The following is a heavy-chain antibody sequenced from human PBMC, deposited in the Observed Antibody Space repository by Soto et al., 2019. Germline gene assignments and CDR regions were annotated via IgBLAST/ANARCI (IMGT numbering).Heavy chain of an antibody. CDR3: VRDRCLEGLTNGRDV. CDR1: GGSISSGDYY. D-gene: IGHD3-3*01. CDR2: IYYSGST. Sequence: PSETLSLTCTVSGGSISSGDYYWSWIRQPPGKGLEWIGYIYYSGSTYYNPSLKSRVTISVDTSKNQFSLKLSSVTAADTAVDYCVRDRCLEGLTNGRDVRGQGTTVTVSS. J-gene: IGHJ6*01. V-gene: IGHV4-30-4*01.